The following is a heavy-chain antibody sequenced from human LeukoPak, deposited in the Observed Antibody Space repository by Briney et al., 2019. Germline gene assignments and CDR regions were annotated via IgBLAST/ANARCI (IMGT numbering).Heavy chain of an antibody. CDR3: AKDPDY. CDR2: IRYDGSNK. CDR1: GFTFRDAW. V-gene: IGHV3-30*02. Sequence: GGSLRLSCAASGFTFRDAWMTWVRQAPGKGLEWVAFIRYDGSNKYYADSVKGRFTISRDNSKNTLYLQMNSLRAEDTAVYYCAKDPDYWGQGTLVTVSS. J-gene: IGHJ4*02.